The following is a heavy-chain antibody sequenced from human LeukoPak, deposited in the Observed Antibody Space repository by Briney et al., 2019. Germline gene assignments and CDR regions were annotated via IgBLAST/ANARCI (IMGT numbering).Heavy chain of an antibody. CDR2: IYSGGST. D-gene: IGHD3-9*01. CDR1: AFSVGSNY. CDR3: ARSPHILTGENFDY. J-gene: IGHJ4*02. Sequence: GGSLRLSCAASAFSVGSNYMTWVRQAPGKGLEWVSLIYSGGSTYYADSVKGRFTISRDNSKNTLYLQMNSLRAEDTAVYYCARSPHILTGENFDYWGQGTLLTVSS. V-gene: IGHV3-66*01.